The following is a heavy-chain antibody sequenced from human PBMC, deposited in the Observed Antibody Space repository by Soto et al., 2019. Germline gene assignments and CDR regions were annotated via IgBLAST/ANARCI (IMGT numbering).Heavy chain of an antibody. CDR2: IYTSGST. CDR1: GGSISSYY. D-gene: IGHD3-22*01. J-gene: IGHJ6*02. Sequence: SETLSLTCTVSGGSISSYYWSWIRQPAGKGLEWIGRIYTSGSTNYNPSLKSRVTMSVDTSKNQFSLKLSSVTAADTAVYYCARDHLRGGSCYSDYYHHYGLDFCGQGTPVTGSS. CDR3: ARDHLRGGSCYSDYYHHYGLDF. V-gene: IGHV4-4*07.